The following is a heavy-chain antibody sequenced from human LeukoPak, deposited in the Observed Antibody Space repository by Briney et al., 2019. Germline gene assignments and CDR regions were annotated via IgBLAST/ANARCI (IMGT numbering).Heavy chain of an antibody. J-gene: IGHJ5*02. CDR1: GGSISSSNW. Sequence: SETLSLTCAVSGGSISSSNWWGWVRQPPGKGLEWIGEIYHSGSTNYNPSLKSRVTISVDKSKNQFSLKLGSVTAADTAVYYCASRTREYCSGGSCYNWFDPWGQGTLVTVSS. D-gene: IGHD2-15*01. CDR2: IYHSGST. V-gene: IGHV4-4*02. CDR3: ASRTREYCSGGSCYNWFDP.